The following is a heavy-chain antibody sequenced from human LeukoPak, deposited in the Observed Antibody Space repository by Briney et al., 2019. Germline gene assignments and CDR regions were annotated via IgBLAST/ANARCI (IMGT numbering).Heavy chain of an antibody. CDR1: GLTFSTYA. J-gene: IGHJ5*02. Sequence: GGSLRLSCAASGLTFSTYAMSWVRQAPGTGLEWVSVISGSGGSTYCTDSVKGRFTISRDNSESTLYLQMNSLRAEDTAVYYCAKEGGLFDSSGYSESWGQGTLVSVSS. CDR3: AKEGGLFDSSGYSES. CDR2: ISGSGGST. V-gene: IGHV3-23*01. D-gene: IGHD3-22*01.